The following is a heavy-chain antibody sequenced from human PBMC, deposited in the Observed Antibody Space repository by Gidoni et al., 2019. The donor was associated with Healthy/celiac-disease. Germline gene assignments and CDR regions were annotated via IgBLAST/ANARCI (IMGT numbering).Heavy chain of an antibody. V-gene: IGHV4-34*01. J-gene: IGHJ5*02. CDR2: INHSGST. CDR1: GVSFSGSS. D-gene: IGHD3-10*01. Sequence: GAGLLKPSETLSLTCAVYGVSFSGSSWSWIRQPPGKGLEWIGEINHSGSTNYNPSLKSRVTIAVNTSKNQFSLKLSSVTAADTAVYYCARVCSITMVQEVIDTIRWFDHWGQGTLVTVSS. CDR3: ARVCSITMVQEVIDTIRWFDH.